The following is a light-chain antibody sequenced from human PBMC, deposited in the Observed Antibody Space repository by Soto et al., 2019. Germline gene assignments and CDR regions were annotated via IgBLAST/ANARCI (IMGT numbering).Light chain of an antibody. J-gene: IGKJ5*01. Sequence: EIVLTQSPATLSLSPGERANLSCRASQSVSSYLAWYQQKPDQDPRLLIYDASNRATGIPARFSGSGSGTYFTLTICSLVPEDFAVYYCQQRSNWPITFGQGTRLEIK. CDR2: DAS. CDR3: QQRSNWPIT. V-gene: IGKV3-11*01. CDR1: QSVSSY.